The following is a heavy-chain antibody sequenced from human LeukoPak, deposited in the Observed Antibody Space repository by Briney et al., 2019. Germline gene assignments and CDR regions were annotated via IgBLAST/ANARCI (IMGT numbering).Heavy chain of an antibody. J-gene: IGHJ6*04. CDR3: AREVVPAAPMDV. Sequence: PGGSLRLSCAASGFTFSSYGMSWVRQAPGKGLEWVSSISSSSSYIYYADSVKGRFTISRDNAKNSLYLQMNSLRAKDTAVYYCAREVVPAAPMDVWGKGTTVTVSS. CDR1: GFTFSSYG. V-gene: IGHV3-21*01. D-gene: IGHD2-2*01. CDR2: ISSSSSYI.